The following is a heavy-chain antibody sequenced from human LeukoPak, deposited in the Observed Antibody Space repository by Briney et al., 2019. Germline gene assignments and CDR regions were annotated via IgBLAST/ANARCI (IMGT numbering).Heavy chain of an antibody. D-gene: IGHD3-22*01. Sequence: PSETLSLTCAVYGGSFSGYYWGWIRQPPGKGLEWIGSIYYSGSTYYNPSLKSRVTISVDTSKNQFSLKLSSVTAADTAVYYCARPGYYDSSGYPDAFDIWGQGTMVTVSS. V-gene: IGHV4-39*01. CDR2: IYYSGST. CDR3: ARPGYYDSSGYPDAFDI. CDR1: GGSFSGYY. J-gene: IGHJ3*02.